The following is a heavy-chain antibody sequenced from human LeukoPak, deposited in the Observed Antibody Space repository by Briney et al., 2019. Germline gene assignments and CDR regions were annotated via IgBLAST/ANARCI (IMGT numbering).Heavy chain of an antibody. D-gene: IGHD6-13*01. CDR1: GFTFDDYA. V-gene: IGHV3-9*03. CDR3: AKDIGYSRNRALGY. CDR2: ISWNSGSI. J-gene: IGHJ4*02. Sequence: PGGSLRLSCAASGFTFDDYAMHWVRQAPGKGLEWVSGISWNSGSIDYADSVKGRFTISRDNAKNSLYLQMNSLRAEDMALYYCAKDIGYSRNRALGYWGQGTLVTVSS.